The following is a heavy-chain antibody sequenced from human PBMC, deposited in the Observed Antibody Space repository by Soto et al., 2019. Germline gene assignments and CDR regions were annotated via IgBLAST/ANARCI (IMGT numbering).Heavy chain of an antibody. CDR2: IIPIFGTA. V-gene: IGHV1-69*13. D-gene: IGHD6-19*01. Sequence: VASGKVSCKASGGTFSSYAISWVRQAPGQGLEWMGGIIPIFGTANYAQKFQGRVTITVDESTSTAYMELSSLRSEDTAVYYCARLALAGRWDPIDYWGQGTLVTVSS. J-gene: IGHJ4*02. CDR3: ARLALAGRWDPIDY. CDR1: GGTFSSYA.